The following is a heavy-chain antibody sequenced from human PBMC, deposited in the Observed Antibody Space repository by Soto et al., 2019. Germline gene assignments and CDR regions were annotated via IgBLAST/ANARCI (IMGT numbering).Heavy chain of an antibody. D-gene: IGHD3-22*01. J-gene: IGHJ5*02. Sequence: SETLSLTCAVYGGSFSGYYWSWIRQPPGKGLEWIGEINHSGSTNYNPSLKSRVTISVDTSKNQFSLKLSSVTAADTAVYYCASAYYDNSGSSGWFDPWGQGTLVTVYS. CDR3: ASAYYDNSGSSGWFDP. CDR2: INHSGST. V-gene: IGHV4-34*01. CDR1: GGSFSGYY.